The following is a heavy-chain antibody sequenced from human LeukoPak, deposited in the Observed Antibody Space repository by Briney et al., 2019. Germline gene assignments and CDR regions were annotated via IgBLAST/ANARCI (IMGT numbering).Heavy chain of an antibody. J-gene: IGHJ4*02. CDR1: GFTFSNYW. CDR3: ARIGYSSSCTDY. D-gene: IGHD2-2*03. Sequence: GGSLRLSCAASGFTFSNYWMSWVRQAPGKGLEWVGNINQDGSVKYYLGSVKGRFSVSRDNAKNALYLQMNSLRAEDTAVYYCARIGYSSSCTDYWGQGTLVTVSS. CDR2: INQDGSVK. V-gene: IGHV3-7*01.